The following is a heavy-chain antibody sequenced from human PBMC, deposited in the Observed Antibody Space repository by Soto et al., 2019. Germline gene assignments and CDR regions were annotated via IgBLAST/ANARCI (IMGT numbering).Heavy chain of an antibody. J-gene: IGHJ6*02. D-gene: IGHD3-3*01. V-gene: IGHV2-5*01. Sequence: QITLKESGPTLVKPTQTLTLTCTFSGFSLSTSGVGVGWIRQPPGKALEWLALIYWNDDKRYSPSLKSRLTITKDTSKNQVVRTMTNMDPVDTATYYCAHSGLDFWSGYYPDYYYYYGMDVWGQGTTVTVSS. CDR3: AHSGLDFWSGYYPDYYYYYGMDV. CDR1: GFSLSTSGVG. CDR2: IYWNDDK.